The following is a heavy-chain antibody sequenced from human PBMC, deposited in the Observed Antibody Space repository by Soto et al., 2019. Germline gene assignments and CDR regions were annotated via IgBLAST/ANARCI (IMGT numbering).Heavy chain of an antibody. Sequence: ASETLSLTCTVSGGSISSYYWSWIRQPAGKGLEWIGRIYTSGSTNYNPSLKSRVTMSVDTSKNQFSLKLSSVTAADTAVYYCAGGWYSSSPWGPYYFDYWGQGTLVTVSS. V-gene: IGHV4-4*07. J-gene: IGHJ4*02. D-gene: IGHD6-6*01. CDR2: IYTSGST. CDR1: GGSISSYY. CDR3: AGGWYSSSPWGPYYFDY.